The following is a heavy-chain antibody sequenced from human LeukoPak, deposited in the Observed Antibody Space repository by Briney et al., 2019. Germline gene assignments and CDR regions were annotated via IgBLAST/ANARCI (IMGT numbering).Heavy chain of an antibody. Sequence: TGGSLRLSCAASGFTVSSYYMTWVRQAPGKGLEWVSVMYSGGSTYYADSVKGRLAISRDNSQNTVFLQMNSVRVEDTAVYYCARSYSNHLFGMDVWGQGTAVTVSS. CDR2: MYSGGST. CDR1: GFTVSSYY. J-gene: IGHJ6*02. D-gene: IGHD4-11*01. CDR3: ARSYSNHLFGMDV. V-gene: IGHV3-66*01.